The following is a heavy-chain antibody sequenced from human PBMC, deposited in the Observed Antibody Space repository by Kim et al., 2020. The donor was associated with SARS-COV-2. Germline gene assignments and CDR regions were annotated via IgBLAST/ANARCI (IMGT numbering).Heavy chain of an antibody. D-gene: IGHD6-19*01. CDR2: MNPNSGNT. Sequence: ASVKVSCKASGYTFTSYDINWVRQATGQGLEWMGWMNPNSGNTGYAQKFQGRVTMTRNTSISTAYMELSSLRSEDTAVYYCARGRGRSSGWFIKGLLAPPYYFDYWGQGTLVTVSS. CDR1: GYTFTSYD. J-gene: IGHJ4*02. CDR3: ARGRGRSSGWFIKGLLAPPYYFDY. V-gene: IGHV1-8*02.